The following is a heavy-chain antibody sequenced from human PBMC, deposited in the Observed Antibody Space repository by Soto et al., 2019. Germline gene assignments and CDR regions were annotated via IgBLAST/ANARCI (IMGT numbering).Heavy chain of an antibody. CDR1: GFTFSSYG. Sequence: GGSLRLSCAASGFTFSSYGMHWVRQAPGKGMEWVAVIWHDGSNKYYADSVKGRFTISRDNSKNTLYLQMNSLRAEDTAVYYCSRDGRIVVVPAGYFQHWGQGTLVTVSS. J-gene: IGHJ1*01. CDR3: SRDGRIVVVPAGYFQH. V-gene: IGHV3-33*01. CDR2: IWHDGSNK. D-gene: IGHD2-2*01.